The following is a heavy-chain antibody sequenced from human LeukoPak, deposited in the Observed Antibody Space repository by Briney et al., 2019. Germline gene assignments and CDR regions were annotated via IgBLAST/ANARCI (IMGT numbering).Heavy chain of an antibody. CDR1: GGSISSYY. J-gene: IGHJ4*02. D-gene: IGHD5-12*01. CDR2: SYISGST. CDR3: ARGEWLRGHYFDY. Sequence: SETLSLTYTFSGGSISSYYWRWIRQPAGKGLEWIGRSYISGSTNYNPSLESRVTMSLDTSKNQFSLKLRSVTAADTAVYYCARGEWLRGHYFDYWGQGTLVTVSS. V-gene: IGHV4-4*07.